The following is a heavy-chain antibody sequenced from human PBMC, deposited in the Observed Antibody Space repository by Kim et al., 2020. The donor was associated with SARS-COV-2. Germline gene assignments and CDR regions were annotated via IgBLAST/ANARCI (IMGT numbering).Heavy chain of an antibody. CDR1: GGSISSYY. Sequence: SETLSLTCTVSGGSISSYYWSWIRQPPGKGLEWIGYIYYSGSTNYNPSLKSRVTISVDTSKNQFSLKLSSVTAADTAVYYCARGSKIVVGRVPYYFDYWGQGTLVTVSS. CDR3: ARGSKIVVGRVPYYFDY. D-gene: IGHD3-22*01. V-gene: IGHV4-59*13. J-gene: IGHJ4*02. CDR2: IYYSGST.